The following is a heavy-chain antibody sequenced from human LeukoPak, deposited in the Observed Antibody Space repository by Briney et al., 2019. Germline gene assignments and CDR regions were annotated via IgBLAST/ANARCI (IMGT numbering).Heavy chain of an antibody. CDR1: GFTFSDYA. J-gene: IGHJ4*02. CDR3: AKGSRSNGYYIDY. CDR2: ISGSGGST. Sequence: GGSLRLSCAASGFTFSDYAMTWVRQAPGKGLEWVSAISGSGGSTYYADSVKGRFTISRDNSKNTGYLQLNSLRADDTAVYYCAKGSRSNGYYIDYWGQGTLVTVSS. V-gene: IGHV3-23*01. D-gene: IGHD6-6*01.